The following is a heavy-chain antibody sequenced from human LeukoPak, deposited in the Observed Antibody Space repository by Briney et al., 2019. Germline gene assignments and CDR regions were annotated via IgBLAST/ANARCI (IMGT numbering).Heavy chain of an antibody. D-gene: IGHD1-26*01. Sequence: WASVKVSCKASGYTFTGYYMHWVRQAPGQGLEWMGWINPNSGGTDYAQKFQGRVTMTRDTSISTAYMELSRLRSDDTAVYYCARDSVGGWSGYPVYYFDYWGQGTLVTVSS. CDR2: INPNSGGT. CDR3: ARDSVGGWSGYPVYYFDY. J-gene: IGHJ4*02. V-gene: IGHV1-2*02. CDR1: GYTFTGYY.